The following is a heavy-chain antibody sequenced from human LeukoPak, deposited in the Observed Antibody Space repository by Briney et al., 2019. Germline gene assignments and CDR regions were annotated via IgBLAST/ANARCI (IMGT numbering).Heavy chain of an antibody. D-gene: IGHD3-22*01. Sequence: ASVKVSCEVSGYTLTELSMHWVRQAPGKGLEWMGGFDPEDGETIYAQKFQGRVTMTEDTSTDTAYMELSSLRSEDTAVYYCAADYYDSSGYYLNYYYGMDVWGQGTTVTVSS. J-gene: IGHJ6*02. CDR1: GYTLTELS. V-gene: IGHV1-24*01. CDR2: FDPEDGET. CDR3: AADYYDSSGYYLNYYYGMDV.